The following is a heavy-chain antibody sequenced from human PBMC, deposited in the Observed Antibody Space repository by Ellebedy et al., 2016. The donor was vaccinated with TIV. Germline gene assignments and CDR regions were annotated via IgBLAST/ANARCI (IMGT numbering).Heavy chain of an antibody. Sequence: ASVKVSCXASGHTFTTYGIHWVRQAPGQGLEWMGWINTGNGNTKYSQSLQGRVTITSDTSATTAYMELSSLRSEDTAVYYCARYDYVWGSFRPFDYWGQGTLVIVSS. CDR2: INTGNGNT. V-gene: IGHV1-3*04. CDR1: GHTFTTYG. J-gene: IGHJ4*02. CDR3: ARYDYVWGSFRPFDY. D-gene: IGHD3-16*02.